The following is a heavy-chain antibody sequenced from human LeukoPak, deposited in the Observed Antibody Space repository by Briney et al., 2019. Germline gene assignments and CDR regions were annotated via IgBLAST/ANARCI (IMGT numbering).Heavy chain of an antibody. D-gene: IGHD6-13*01. CDR2: ISYDGSDK. J-gene: IGHJ2*01. CDR3: ARAGYSSSWYSRYFDL. CDR1: RFIFSSYG. Sequence: WGSLRLSCAASRFIFSSYGMYWVRQAPGKVLEWVAVISYDGSDKYYADSVKGRFTISRENAKNSLYLQMNSLRAGDTAVYYCARAGYSSSWYSRYFDLWGRGTLVTVSS. V-gene: IGHV3-30*03.